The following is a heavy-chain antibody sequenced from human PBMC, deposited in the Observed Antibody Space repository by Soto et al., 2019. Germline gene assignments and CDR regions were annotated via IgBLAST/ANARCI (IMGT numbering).Heavy chain of an antibody. V-gene: IGHV1-8*01. J-gene: IGHJ6*02. CDR3: ARGHREWYYDSHYYGMDV. CDR2: MNPNSGNT. Sequence: GPSVKVSCKASGYTFTSYDINWVRQATGQGLEWMGWMNPNSGNTGYAQKFQGRVTMTRNTSISTAYMELSSLRSEDTAVYYCARGHREWYYDSHYYGMDVWGQGTTVTVSS. CDR1: GYTFTSYD. D-gene: IGHD3-22*01.